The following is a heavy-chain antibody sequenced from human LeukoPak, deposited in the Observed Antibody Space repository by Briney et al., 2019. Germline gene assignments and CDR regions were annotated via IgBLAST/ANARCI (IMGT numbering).Heavy chain of an antibody. V-gene: IGHV4-34*01. CDR1: GGSFSGYY. D-gene: IGHD3-3*01. J-gene: IGHJ4*02. CDR2: INHSGST. CDR3: ARGPDRPYDFWSGFDY. Sequence: SENLSLTCAVYGGSFSGYYWSWIRQPPGKGLEWIGEINHSGSTNYNPSLKSRVTISVDTSKNQFSPKLSSVTAADTAVYYCARGPDRPYDFWSGFDYWGQGTLVTVSS.